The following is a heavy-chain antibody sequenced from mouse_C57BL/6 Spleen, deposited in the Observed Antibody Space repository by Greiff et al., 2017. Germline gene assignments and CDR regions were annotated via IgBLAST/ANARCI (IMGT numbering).Heavy chain of an antibody. Sequence: EVKLVESGGGLVQPGESLKLSCESNEYEFPSHDMSWVRKTPEKRLELVAAINSDGGSTYYPDNVKGRFTISRDNAKNNLYLQMSHLKSEDTAMYYCARDYGNYLDYWGQGTTLTVSS. CDR3: ARDYGNYLDY. J-gene: IGHJ2*01. V-gene: IGHV5-2*03. CDR1: EYEFPSHD. CDR2: INSDGGST. D-gene: IGHD2-1*01.